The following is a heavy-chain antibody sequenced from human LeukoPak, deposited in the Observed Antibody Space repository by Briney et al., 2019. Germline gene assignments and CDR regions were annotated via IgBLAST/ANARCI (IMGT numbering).Heavy chain of an antibody. V-gene: IGHV3-48*01. CDR2: ITRSSRII. CDR1: GFTFSSYG. D-gene: IGHD3-16*02. Sequence: PGGSLRLFCAASGFTFSSYGMSWVRQAPGKGLEWLSFITRSSRIIYYADSVKGRFTISRDNANNSLHLQMNSLRVEDTGIYFCARGSTFGGVISDFWGQGTLVTVSS. CDR3: ARGSTFGGVISDF. J-gene: IGHJ4*02.